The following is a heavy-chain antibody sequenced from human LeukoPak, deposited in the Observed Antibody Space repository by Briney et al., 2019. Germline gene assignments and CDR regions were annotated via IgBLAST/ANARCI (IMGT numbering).Heavy chain of an antibody. CDR1: GYTFTIYS. CDR3: ARVVMVRGVNDAFDI. CDR2: ISAYNGNT. D-gene: IGHD3-10*01. V-gene: IGHV1-18*01. Sequence: ASVKVSCKASGYTFTIYSISWVRQAPGQGLEWMGWISAYNGNTNYAQKLQGRVTMTTDTSTSTAYMELRSLRSDDTAVYYCARVVMVRGVNDAFDIWGQGTMVTVSS. J-gene: IGHJ3*02.